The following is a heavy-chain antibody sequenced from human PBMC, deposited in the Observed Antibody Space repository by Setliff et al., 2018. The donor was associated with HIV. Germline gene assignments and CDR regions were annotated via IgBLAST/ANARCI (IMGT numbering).Heavy chain of an antibody. Sequence: ASVKVSCKASGYTFNSYYMQWVRQAPGQGLEWMGAINPRGDRTNYAQKFQGRVTMTRDTSTSTVYMELSSLRSEDTAVYYCAREPSGSGNYFYFDYWGQGTLVTVSS. V-gene: IGHV1-46*02. CDR2: INPRGDRT. J-gene: IGHJ4*02. CDR1: GYTFNSYY. CDR3: AREPSGSGNYFYFDY. D-gene: IGHD1-26*01.